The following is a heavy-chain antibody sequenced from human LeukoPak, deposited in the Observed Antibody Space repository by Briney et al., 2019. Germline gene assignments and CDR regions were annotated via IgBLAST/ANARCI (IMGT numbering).Heavy chain of an antibody. CDR2: IIPIFGTA. CDR3: AIGKLGMVFDY. J-gene: IGHJ4*02. Sequence: SVKVSCKASGGTFSSYAISWVRQAPGQGLEWMGGIIPIFGTANYAQKFRGRDTITTDESTSTAYMELSSLRSEDTAVYYCAIGKLGMVFDYWGQGTLVTVSS. V-gene: IGHV1-69*05. CDR1: GGTFSSYA. D-gene: IGHD7-27*01.